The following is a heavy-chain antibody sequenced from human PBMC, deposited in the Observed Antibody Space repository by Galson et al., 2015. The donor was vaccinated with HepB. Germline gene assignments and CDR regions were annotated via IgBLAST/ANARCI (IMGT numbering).Heavy chain of an antibody. D-gene: IGHD6-19*01. CDR2: ISAYNGNT. CDR3: ARDRGSSGWNYYYYGMDV. Sequence: SVKVSCKASGYTFTSYGISWVRQAPGQGLEWMGWISAYNGNTNYAQKLQGRVTMTTDTSTSTAYMELRSLRSDDTAVYYCARDRGSSGWNYYYYGMDVWGQGTTVTVSS. J-gene: IGHJ6*02. V-gene: IGHV1-18*01. CDR1: GYTFTSYG.